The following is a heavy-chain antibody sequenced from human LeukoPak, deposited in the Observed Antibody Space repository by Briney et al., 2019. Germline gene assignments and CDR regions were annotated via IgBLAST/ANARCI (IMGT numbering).Heavy chain of an antibody. CDR2: INQNGCET. Sequence: GGSLRLPCAASGFTFSSYWMSWVRQAPGKGLEWVANINQNGCETYYADSVTGRFTMSRDDPKHSLYRQMNSLRAEDTAIYYCARDLPDFWGRGTLVTVSS. V-gene: IGHV3-7*01. J-gene: IGHJ4*02. CDR3: ARDLPDF. CDR1: GFTFSSYW.